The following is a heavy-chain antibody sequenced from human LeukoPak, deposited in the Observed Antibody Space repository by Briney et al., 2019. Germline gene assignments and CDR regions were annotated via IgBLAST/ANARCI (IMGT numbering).Heavy chain of an antibody. D-gene: IGHD6-13*01. CDR3: ANRRGSSWYGVAEYFQH. Sequence: GGSLRLSCAVSGFTFSNYAMTWVRPAPGKGLEWVSVISGSGSGGSTSYADSAKGRFTISRDNSKNTLYLQMNSLRAEDTAVYYCANRRGSSWYGVAEYFQHWGQGTLVTVSS. J-gene: IGHJ1*01. V-gene: IGHV3-23*01. CDR1: GFTFSNYA. CDR2: ISGSGSGGST.